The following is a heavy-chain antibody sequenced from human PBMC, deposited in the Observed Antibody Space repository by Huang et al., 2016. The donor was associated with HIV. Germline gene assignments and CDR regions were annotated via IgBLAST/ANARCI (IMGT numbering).Heavy chain of an antibody. V-gene: IGHV3-30*18. Sequence: VQLVESGGGVVQPGRSLRLSCAASGFSFSNFAMHWVRQAPGKGLEGVAGISYDGRNDFYSDSVKGRFTISRDNSKDTVTLQMNSLRIDDTAVYFCAKESRWFSDFDHWGQGTLVTVSS. CDR3: AKESRWFSDFDH. J-gene: IGHJ4*02. D-gene: IGHD2-15*01. CDR1: GFSFSNFA. CDR2: ISYDGRND.